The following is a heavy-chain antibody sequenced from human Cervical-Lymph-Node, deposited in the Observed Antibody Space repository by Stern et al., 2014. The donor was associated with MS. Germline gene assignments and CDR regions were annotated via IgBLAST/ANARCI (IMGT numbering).Heavy chain of an antibody. V-gene: IGHV3-30-3*01. CDR3: VREDGDFDY. CDR2: ILHDENKN. Sequence: VQLVESGGGVVQPGGSLRLSCAASGFTFSSHVMHWVRQAPGKGLEWLAFILHDENKNAYADSVKGRFTISRYNSNNTLSLQMNSLRAEDTAVYYCVREDGDFDYWGQGTLVTVSS. CDR1: GFTFSSHV. D-gene: IGHD2-8*01. J-gene: IGHJ4*02.